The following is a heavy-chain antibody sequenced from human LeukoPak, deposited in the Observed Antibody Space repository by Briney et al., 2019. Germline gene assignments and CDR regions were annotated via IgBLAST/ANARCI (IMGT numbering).Heavy chain of an antibody. CDR1: GFTFSTYS. Sequence: GGSLRLSCAASGFTFSTYSMIWVRQAPGKGLEWVSSITSSGTNTYYTDSVKGRLTVSRDNSKNTLFLQMHSLRPDDTAVYYCARDPQGGYFFDYWGRGTLVTVSS. J-gene: IGHJ4*02. D-gene: IGHD3-16*01. V-gene: IGHV3-23*01. CDR2: ITSSGTNT. CDR3: ARDPQGGYFFDY.